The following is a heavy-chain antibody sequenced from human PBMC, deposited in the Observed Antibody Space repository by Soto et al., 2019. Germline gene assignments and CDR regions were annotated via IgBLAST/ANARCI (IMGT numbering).Heavy chain of an antibody. CDR3: ASTPRRYYYGSGSYFPPSDYYYGMDV. CDR1: GYTFTSYG. CDR2: ISAYNGNT. V-gene: IGHV1-18*01. Sequence: GASVKVSCKASGYTFTSYGISWVRRAPGQGLEWMGWISAYNGNTNYAQKLQGRVTMTTDTSTSTAYMELRSLRSDDTAVYYCASTPRRYYYGSGSYFPPSDYYYGMDVWGQGTTVTVSS. J-gene: IGHJ6*02. D-gene: IGHD3-10*01.